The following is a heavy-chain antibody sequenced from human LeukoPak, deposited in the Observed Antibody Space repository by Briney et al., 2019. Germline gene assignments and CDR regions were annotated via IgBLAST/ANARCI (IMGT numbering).Heavy chain of an antibody. CDR2: IYYSGST. Sequence: SETLSLTCTVSGGSISSGDYYWSWIRQPPGKGLEWIGYIYYSGSTYYNPSLKSRVTISVDTSKNQFSLKLSSVTAADTAVYYCAREGSGHYFDYWGQGTLVTVSS. CDR3: AREGSGHYFDY. V-gene: IGHV4-30-4*01. CDR1: GGSISSGDYY. J-gene: IGHJ4*02. D-gene: IGHD2-15*01.